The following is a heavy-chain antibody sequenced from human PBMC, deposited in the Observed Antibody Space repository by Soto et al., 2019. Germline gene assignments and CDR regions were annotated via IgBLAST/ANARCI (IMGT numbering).Heavy chain of an antibody. Sequence: SETLSLTCTVSGGSIGGSNYFWGWIRQSPGTGLEWLGTIYSSGTTYYSPSLKSRITMSLDTSQNQFSLNLGSVTAADTAVYYCTRRRFGVWGVTTMDLWGRGITVTVSS. J-gene: IGHJ6*04. CDR3: TRRRFGVWGVTTMDL. D-gene: IGHD3-10*01. V-gene: IGHV4-39*01. CDR2: IYSSGTT. CDR1: GGSIGGSNYF.